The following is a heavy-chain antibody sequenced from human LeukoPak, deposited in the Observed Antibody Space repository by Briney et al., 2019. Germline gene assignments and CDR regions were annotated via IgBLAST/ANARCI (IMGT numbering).Heavy chain of an antibody. J-gene: IGHJ4*02. V-gene: IGHV3-21*01. CDR1: GFTFSTYS. CDR2: ISSGSRYI. CDR3: ARDIVSVAAATASDY. Sequence: GGSLRLSCAASGFTFSTYSMNWVRQAPGKGLEWVSSISSGSRYIYYVDSVKGRFTISRDSAKNSLYLQMNSLRAEDTAVYYCARDIVSVAAATASDYWGQGTLVTVSS. D-gene: IGHD2-15*01.